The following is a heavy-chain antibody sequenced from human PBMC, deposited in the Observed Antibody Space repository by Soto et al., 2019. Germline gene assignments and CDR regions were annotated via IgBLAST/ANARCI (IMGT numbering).Heavy chain of an antibody. J-gene: IGHJ5*02. Sequence: SETLSLTCTVSGGSISRSSYFWGWIRQPPGKGLEWIGGVHYSGTTYYNPSLTSRVSISADTSKNQFSVRLSSVTAADTAVYYCARHSRDPWNGKGGWFDPWGQGTLVTVSS. CDR2: VHYSGTT. CDR1: GGSISRSSYF. D-gene: IGHD3-3*01. V-gene: IGHV4-39*01. CDR3: ARHSRDPWNGKGGWFDP.